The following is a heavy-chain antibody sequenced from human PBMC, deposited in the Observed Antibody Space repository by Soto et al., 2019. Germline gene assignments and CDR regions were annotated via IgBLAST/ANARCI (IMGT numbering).Heavy chain of an antibody. CDR2: ISGGGFKK. Sequence: PGGSLRLSCGASGFIFENFGMSWFRQAPGKGLEWISSISGGGFKKYYADSVKGRFTISRDNSKSTVYLELNNLSAEDTAVYHCAKNQGVELVPLATVDWFDPWGQGSVVTVSS. J-gene: IGHJ5*02. CDR3: AKNQGVELVPLATVDWFDP. D-gene: IGHD1-26*01. V-gene: IGHV3-23*01. CDR1: GFIFENFG.